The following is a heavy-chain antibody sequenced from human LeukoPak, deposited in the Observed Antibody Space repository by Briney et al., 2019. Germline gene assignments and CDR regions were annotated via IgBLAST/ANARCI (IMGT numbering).Heavy chain of an antibody. CDR1: GGSFSGYY. J-gene: IGHJ5*02. CDR2: INHSGST. CDR3: ARDAGTDWFDP. Sequence: SETLSLTCAVYGGSFSGYYWSWIRQPPGKGLEWIGEINHSGSTNYNPSLKSRVTISVDTSKNQFSLKLSSVTAADTAVYYCARDAGTDWFDPWGQGTLVTVSS. D-gene: IGHD6-13*01. V-gene: IGHV4-34*01.